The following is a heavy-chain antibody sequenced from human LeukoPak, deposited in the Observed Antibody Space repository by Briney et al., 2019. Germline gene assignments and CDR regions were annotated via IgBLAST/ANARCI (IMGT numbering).Heavy chain of an antibody. CDR1: GGSISSGSYY. V-gene: IGHV4-61*09. CDR3: ARGSPYDY. D-gene: IGHD1-26*01. CDR2: IYTSGST. J-gene: IGHJ4*02. Sequence: NPSETLSLTCTASGGSISSGSYYWSWIRQPAGKGLEWIGHIYTSGSTNYNPSLKSRVTISVDTSKNQFSLKLSSVTAADTAVYYCARGSPYDYWGQGTLVTVSS.